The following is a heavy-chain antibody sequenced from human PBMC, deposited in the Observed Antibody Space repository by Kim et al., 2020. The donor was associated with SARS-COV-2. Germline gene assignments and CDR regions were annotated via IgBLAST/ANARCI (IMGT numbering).Heavy chain of an antibody. V-gene: IGHV3-30-3*01. CDR1: GFTFSSYA. CDR2: ISYDGSNK. Sequence: GGSLRLSCAASGFTFSSYAMHWVRQAPGKGLEWLAVISYDGSNKYYADSVKGRFTISRDNSKNTRYLQMNSLRAENTAVYYCASPPWEYWGQGTLVTVSS. D-gene: IGHD1-26*01. CDR3: ASPPWEY. J-gene: IGHJ4*02.